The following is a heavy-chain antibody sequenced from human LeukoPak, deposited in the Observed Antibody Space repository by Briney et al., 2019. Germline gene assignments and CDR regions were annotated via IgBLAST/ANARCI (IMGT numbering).Heavy chain of an antibody. Sequence: SETLSLTCTVSGGSISSYYWSWIRQPPGKGLEWIGYIYYSGSTNYNPSLKSRVTISVDTSKNQFSLKLSSVTAADTAVYYCASQPLEYSSSSCFQHWGQGTLVTVSS. D-gene: IGHD6-6*01. CDR1: GGSISSYY. V-gene: IGHV4-59*01. J-gene: IGHJ1*01. CDR2: IYYSGST. CDR3: ASQPLEYSSSSCFQH.